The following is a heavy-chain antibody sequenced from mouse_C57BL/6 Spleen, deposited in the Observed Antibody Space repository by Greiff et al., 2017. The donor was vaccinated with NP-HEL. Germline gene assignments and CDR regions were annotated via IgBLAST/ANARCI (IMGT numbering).Heavy chain of an antibody. V-gene: IGHV1-55*01. CDR1: GYTFTSYW. CDR3: ARDYYGSSYEDY. Sequence: QVQLQQPGAELVKPGASVKMSCKASGYTFTSYWITWVKQRPGQGLEWIGDLYPGSGSTNYIEKFKSKATLTVDTSSSTAYMQLSSLTSEDSAVYYCARDYYGSSYEDYWGQGTTLTVSS. D-gene: IGHD1-1*01. CDR2: LYPGSGST. J-gene: IGHJ2*01.